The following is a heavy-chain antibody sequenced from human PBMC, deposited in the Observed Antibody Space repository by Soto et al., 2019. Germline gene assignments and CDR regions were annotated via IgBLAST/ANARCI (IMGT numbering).Heavy chain of an antibody. D-gene: IGHD3-22*01. CDR1: GGTFSKYA. CDR2: TSPMFGTP. V-gene: IGHV1-69*01. Sequence: QVQLVQSGAEMQQPGASVRVSCKASGGTFSKYAFSWVRQAPGQGLEWLGGTSPMFGTPNYAQKFQGRVAIYADESTATVYMELSSLRSEDTAVYFCARPLRDRNYYYGMAVWGQGTTVTVSS. CDR3: ARPLRDRNYYYGMAV. J-gene: IGHJ6*02.